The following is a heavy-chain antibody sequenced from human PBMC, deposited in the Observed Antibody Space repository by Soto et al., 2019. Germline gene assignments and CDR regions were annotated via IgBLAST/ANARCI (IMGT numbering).Heavy chain of an antibody. D-gene: IGHD2-2*01. CDR3: SIYSRYCSSTSCFGPYYFDY. Sequence: GGSLRLSCAASGFTFSSYSMNWVRQAPGKGLEWVSSISTTSSFIYSADSVKGRFTISRDNAKNSLYLQMNSLRAEDTAVYYCSIYSRYCSSTSCFGPYYFDYWGQGTLVTVSS. J-gene: IGHJ4*02. CDR1: GFTFSSYS. CDR2: ISTTSSFI. V-gene: IGHV3-21*01.